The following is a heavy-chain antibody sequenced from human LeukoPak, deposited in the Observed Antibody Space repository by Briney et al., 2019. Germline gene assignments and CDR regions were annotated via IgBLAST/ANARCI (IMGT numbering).Heavy chain of an antibody. CDR3: AKDRDWYYFDY. J-gene: IGHJ4*02. D-gene: IGHD5-24*01. V-gene: IGHV3-23*01. Sequence: GGSLRLSSTASGFTFSRYDMSWVRQAPGKGLEWVSGISDSAGTTYYADSVKGRFSISRDNSKNTLYLQMNSLRAEDTAVYYCAKDRDWYYFDYWGQGTLVTVSS. CDR1: GFTFSRYD. CDR2: ISDSAGTT.